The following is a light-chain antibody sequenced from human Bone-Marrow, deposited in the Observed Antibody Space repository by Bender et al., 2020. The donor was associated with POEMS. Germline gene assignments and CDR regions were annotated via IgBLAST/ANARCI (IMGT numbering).Light chain of an antibody. Sequence: QSALTQPASVSGSPGQSITISCTGTSSDIGTYNYVSWYQQHPGKAPKLIIYDVSNRPSGVSNRFSGSTSGSTASLTISGLQVEDESDYYCSSYTTSSTVVFCGGTKVTVL. V-gene: IGLV2-14*03. CDR1: SSDIGTYNY. CDR3: SSYTTSSTVV. CDR2: DVS. J-gene: IGLJ3*02.